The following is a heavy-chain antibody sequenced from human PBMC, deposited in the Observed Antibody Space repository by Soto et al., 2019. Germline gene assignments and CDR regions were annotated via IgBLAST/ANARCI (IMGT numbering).Heavy chain of an antibody. CDR2: IHPTGSA. Sequence: WETLSLTCTVSGDSISLYYWTWIRQPAGKGLEWIGRIHPTGSASYNPPLKSRVSVSVDTSKNQFSLRLTSVTAADTAVYFCATDTRGRDAFDIWGQGTMVTVSS. D-gene: IGHD2-2*02. J-gene: IGHJ3*02. V-gene: IGHV4-4*07. CDR1: GDSISLYY. CDR3: ATDTRGRDAFDI.